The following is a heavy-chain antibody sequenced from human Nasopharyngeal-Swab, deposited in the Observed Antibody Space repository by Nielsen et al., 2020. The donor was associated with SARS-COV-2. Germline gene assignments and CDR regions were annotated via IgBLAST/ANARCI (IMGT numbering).Heavy chain of an antibody. Sequence: GESLKISCAASGFTVSGNFMTWVRRAPGKGLEWVSVIYSAGQANYADSVKGRFTISRDNSKNTLYLQMNSLRAEDTAVYYCARGVGVDDFWSGRFDYWGQGTLVTVPS. CDR2: IYSAGQA. D-gene: IGHD3-3*01. V-gene: IGHV3-53*01. CDR1: GFTVSGNF. J-gene: IGHJ4*02. CDR3: ARGVGVDDFWSGRFDY.